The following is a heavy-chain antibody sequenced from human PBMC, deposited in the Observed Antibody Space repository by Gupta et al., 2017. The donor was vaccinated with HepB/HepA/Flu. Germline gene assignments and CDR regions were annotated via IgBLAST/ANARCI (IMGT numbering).Heavy chain of an antibody. CDR1: GGSISSGSYY. CDR3: ARNFVTVADTRSGMDV. Sequence: QLQLQESGPGLVKPSETLSLTCTFSGGSISSGSYYWDWIRQPPGKGLEWIGSIFYAGSTYYNPSLKSRVTISLDTSKNQFSLNLSSVTAADTAVYYCARNFVTVADTRSGMDVWGQGTTVTVSS. D-gene: IGHD6-19*01. J-gene: IGHJ6*02. CDR2: IFYAGST. V-gene: IGHV4-39*01.